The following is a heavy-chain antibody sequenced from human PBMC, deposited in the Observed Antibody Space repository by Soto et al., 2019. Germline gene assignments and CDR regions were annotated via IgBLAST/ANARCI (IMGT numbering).Heavy chain of an antibody. CDR1: GLTFTNYW. D-gene: IGHD1-1*01. CDR2: INSDESTT. CDR3: ARDKITGLFDY. Sequence: GGSLRLSCAASGLTFTNYWMHWVRQAPGKGLVWVSRINSDESTTNYADSVKGRFTISRDNAKNTLYLQMNSLRAEDTAVYYCARDKITGLFDYWGQGTLVTVSS. J-gene: IGHJ4*02. V-gene: IGHV3-74*01.